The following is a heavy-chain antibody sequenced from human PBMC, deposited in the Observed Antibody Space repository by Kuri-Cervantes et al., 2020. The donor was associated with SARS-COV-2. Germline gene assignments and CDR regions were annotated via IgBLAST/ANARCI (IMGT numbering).Heavy chain of an antibody. Sequence: SETLSLTCAFYGESFSGYYWNWIRQSPGKGLEWIGYIYYSGSTYYNPSLKSRVTISVDTSKNQFSLKLSSVTAADTAVYYCARAPFEGDAFDIWGQGTMVTVSS. CDR2: IYYSGST. CDR1: GESFSGYY. V-gene: IGHV4-30-4*08. D-gene: IGHD3-9*01. J-gene: IGHJ3*02. CDR3: ARAPFEGDAFDI.